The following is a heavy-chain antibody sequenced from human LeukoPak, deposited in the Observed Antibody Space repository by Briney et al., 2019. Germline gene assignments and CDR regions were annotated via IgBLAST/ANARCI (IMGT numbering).Heavy chain of an antibody. J-gene: IGHJ4*02. CDR3: ARDSFVEMPTVGRRIRGRGGLLDY. Sequence: VASVKVSCKASGYIFTGYYMHWVRQAPGQGLEWMGWINPNSGDTNYAQKFQGRVTMTSGTSISTVYMEVSRVTSDDTAVYYCARDSFVEMPTVGRRIRGRGGLLDYWGQGTLVTVSS. CDR1: GYIFTGYY. CDR2: INPNSGDT. V-gene: IGHV1-2*02. D-gene: IGHD5-24*01.